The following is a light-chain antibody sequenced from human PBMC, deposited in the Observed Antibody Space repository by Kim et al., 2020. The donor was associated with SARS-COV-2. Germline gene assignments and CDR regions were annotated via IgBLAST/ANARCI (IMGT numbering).Light chain of an antibody. Sequence: SYELTQPPSVSVAPGKTARITCEGNNIGSKSVHWYQQKPGQAPLLVVYYDSDRPSGIPERFSGSNSGYTATLTISRVEAGDEADYYCQVWHSSSDNHVVFGGGTQLTVL. CDR1: NIGSKS. CDR3: QVWHSSSDNHVV. CDR2: YDS. J-gene: IGLJ2*01. V-gene: IGLV3-21*04.